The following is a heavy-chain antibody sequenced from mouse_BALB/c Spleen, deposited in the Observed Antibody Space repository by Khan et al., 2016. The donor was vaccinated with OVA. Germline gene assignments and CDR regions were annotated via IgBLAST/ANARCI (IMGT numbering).Heavy chain of an antibody. CDR2: ISYSGNT. CDR1: GYSITTDYA. J-gene: IGHJ2*01. Sequence: EVQLQESGPGLVKPSQSLSLTCTVTGYSITTDYAWNWIRQFPGNKLEWMGYISYSGNTKYNPSLKSRISITRDTSKNQFFLQLKSVTTEDTARYYCARVYGGDCDYWGQCTTLTVSS. D-gene: IGHD1-1*01. CDR3: ARVYGGDCDY. V-gene: IGHV3-2*02.